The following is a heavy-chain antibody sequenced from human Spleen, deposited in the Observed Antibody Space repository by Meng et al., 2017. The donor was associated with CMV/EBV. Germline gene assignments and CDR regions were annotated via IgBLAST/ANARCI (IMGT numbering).Heavy chain of an antibody. V-gene: IGHV1-2*06. CDR2: INPKTGDT. D-gene: IGHD1-26*01. CDR1: GSWFNRFY. J-gene: IGHJ4*02. CDR3: TIRPLGSTRPFDY. Sequence: ASVKVSCKTSGSWFNRFYIVWVRQAPGQGLEWMGHINPKTGDTKYAQKFVGRVSMTRDTSIATVYMELSSLRSDDTAFYYCTIRPLGSTRPFDYWGQGTLVTVSS.